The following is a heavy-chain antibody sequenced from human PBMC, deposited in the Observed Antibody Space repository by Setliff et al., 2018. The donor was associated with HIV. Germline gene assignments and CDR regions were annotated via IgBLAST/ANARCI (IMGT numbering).Heavy chain of an antibody. J-gene: IGHJ4*02. D-gene: IGHD1-26*01. CDR2: IYASGST. V-gene: IGHV4-59*08. CDR1: GGSINSYY. Sequence: PSETLSLTCTVSGGSINSYYWSWIRQPPGKGLEWIGYIYASGSTNYNPSLKSRVTISVDTSKNQISLKLSSVTAADTAVYYCARRMSSGSYYDYWGQGTLVTVSS. CDR3: ARRMSSGSYYDY.